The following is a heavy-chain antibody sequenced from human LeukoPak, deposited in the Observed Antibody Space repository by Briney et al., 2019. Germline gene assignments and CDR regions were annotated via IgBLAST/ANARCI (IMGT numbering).Heavy chain of an antibody. Sequence: SQTLSLTCTVSGGLISRIGYSWGWVRQSPVKGLEWLGHIYHTGTTLYSPHLNNRLTVSMDSSKNQFSLTLNSVTAADTAVYYCASVSVWELATHTGGSFDYWGRGILVTVSS. CDR2: IYHTGTT. J-gene: IGHJ4*02. CDR3: ASVSVWELATHTGGSFDY. V-gene: IGHV4-30-2*05. D-gene: IGHD1-26*01. CDR1: GGLISRIGYS.